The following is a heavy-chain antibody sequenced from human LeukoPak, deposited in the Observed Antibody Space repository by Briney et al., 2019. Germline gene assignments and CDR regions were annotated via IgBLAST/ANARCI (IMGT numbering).Heavy chain of an antibody. D-gene: IGHD5-12*01. CDR1: GYTFTSYA. Sequence: ASVKVSCKASGYTFTSYAMHWVRQAPGQRLEWMGWINAGNGNTKYSQKFQGRVTITRDTSASTAYMELSSLRSEDTAVYYCARDGSGYANFDYWGQGTLVTVSS. J-gene: IGHJ4*02. CDR3: ARDGSGYANFDY. V-gene: IGHV1-3*01. CDR2: INAGNGNT.